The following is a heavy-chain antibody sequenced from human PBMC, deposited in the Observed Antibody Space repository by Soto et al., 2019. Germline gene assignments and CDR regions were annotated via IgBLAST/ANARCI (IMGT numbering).Heavy chain of an antibody. Sequence: QLQLQESGPGLVKPSETLSLTCTVSGGSISSSSYYWGWIRQPPGKGLEWIGSIYYSGSTYYNPSLKSRVTISVDTSKNQFSLKLSSVTAADTAVYYCARYSPELWFGELSWFDPWGQGNLVTVSS. CDR1: GGSISSSSYY. V-gene: IGHV4-39*01. J-gene: IGHJ5*02. D-gene: IGHD3-10*01. CDR3: ARYSPELWFGELSWFDP. CDR2: IYYSGST.